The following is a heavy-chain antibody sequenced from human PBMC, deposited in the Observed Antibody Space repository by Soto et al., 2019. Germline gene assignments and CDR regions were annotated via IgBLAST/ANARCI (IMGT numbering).Heavy chain of an antibody. J-gene: IGHJ4*02. CDR3: AKDNTSSGYD. D-gene: IGHD5-12*01. V-gene: IGHV3-9*01. CDR1: GFTFDDYA. Sequence: EVQLVESGGGLVQPGRSLRLSCAASGFTFDDYAMHWVRQAPGKGLEWVSGISWNSGSIGYADSVKGRFTISRDNAKNSLYLQMNSLRAEDTALYYCAKDNTSSGYDWGPGTLVTVSS. CDR2: ISWNSGSI.